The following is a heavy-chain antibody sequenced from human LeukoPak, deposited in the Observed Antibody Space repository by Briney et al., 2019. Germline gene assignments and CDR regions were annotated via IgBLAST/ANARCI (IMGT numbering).Heavy chain of an antibody. CDR3: AKVNGDCGEHS. V-gene: IGHV3-33*06. D-gene: IGHD2-21*02. J-gene: IGHJ4*02. Sequence: GRSLRLSCAASGFTFSSYGMHWVRQAPGKGLEWVAVIWYDGSNKYYADSVKGRFTISSDSSKTTLYLQMNSLSAEDTALYYCAKVNGDCGEHSWGQGTLVTVSS. CDR2: IWYDGSNK. CDR1: GFTFSSYG.